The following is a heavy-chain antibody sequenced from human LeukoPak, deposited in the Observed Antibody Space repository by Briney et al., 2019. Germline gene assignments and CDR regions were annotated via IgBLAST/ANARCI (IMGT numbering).Heavy chain of an antibody. Sequence: ASVKVSCKASGYTFTGYGISWVRQAPGQGLEWMGWISAYNGNTNYAQKLQGRVTMTTDTSTSTAYMELRSLRSDDTAVYYCARDRTTRDWFDPWGQGTLVTVSS. CDR1: GYTFTGYG. J-gene: IGHJ5*02. CDR2: ISAYNGNT. CDR3: ARDRTTRDWFDP. D-gene: IGHD1-1*01. V-gene: IGHV1-18*01.